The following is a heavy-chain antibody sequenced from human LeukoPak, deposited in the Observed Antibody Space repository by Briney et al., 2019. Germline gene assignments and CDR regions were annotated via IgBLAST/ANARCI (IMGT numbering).Heavy chain of an antibody. CDR1: GFTFSSYW. Sequence: GGSLRLSCAASGFTFSSYWMHWVRQAPGKGLVWVSRINSDGSSKNYADSVKGRFTISRDNAKKTLYLQMNSLRAEDAAVYYCARDPGVLYYFDYWGQGTLVTVSS. V-gene: IGHV3-74*01. CDR2: INSDGSSK. D-gene: IGHD7-27*01. CDR3: ARDPGVLYYFDY. J-gene: IGHJ4*02.